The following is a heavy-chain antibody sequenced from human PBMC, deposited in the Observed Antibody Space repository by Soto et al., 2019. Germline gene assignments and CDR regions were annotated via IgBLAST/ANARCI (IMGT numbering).Heavy chain of an antibody. CDR2: INVGNGNT. CDR1: RYTFTRYN. D-gene: IGHD3-16*01. CDR3: APPQDYDYCLDS. J-gene: IGHJ4*02. V-gene: IGHV1-3*01. Sequence: QVQFVQSGAEVKKPGASVKVSCKTPRYTFTRYNIHWVRQAPGQRLEWMGWINVGNGNTRYSQKFQGRLTLTRDTPGNTAYLELNSLISEDTAVYYCAPPQDYDYCLDSWGQGTLVTVSS.